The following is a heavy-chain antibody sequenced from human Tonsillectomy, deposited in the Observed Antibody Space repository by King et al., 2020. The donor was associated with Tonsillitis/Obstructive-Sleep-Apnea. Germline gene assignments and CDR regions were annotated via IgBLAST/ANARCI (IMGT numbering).Heavy chain of an antibody. Sequence: TLKESGPTLVKPTQTLTLTCTFSGFSLSTSGVGVGWIRQPPGKALEWLALIYWDDDKRYSPSLKSRLTITKDTSKNQVVLTMTNMDPVDTATYYCAHRPPQDDYVWGSYRPLGNAYYFDYWGQGTLVTVSS. D-gene: IGHD3-16*02. J-gene: IGHJ4*02. V-gene: IGHV2-5*02. CDR2: IYWDDDK. CDR3: AHRPPQDDYVWGSYRPLGNAYYFDY. CDR1: GFSLSTSGVG.